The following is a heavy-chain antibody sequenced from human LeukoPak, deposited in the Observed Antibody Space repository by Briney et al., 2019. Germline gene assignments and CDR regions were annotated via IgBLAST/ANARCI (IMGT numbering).Heavy chain of an antibody. CDR3: ARSLRYSYGYYFDY. V-gene: IGHV3-23*01. CDR1: GFTFSSYA. J-gene: IGHJ4*02. CDR2: ISGSGGST. Sequence: PGGSLRLSCAASGFTFSSYAMSWVRQAPGKGLEWVSAISGSGGSTYYADSVNGRFTISRDNSKNTLYLQMNSLRAEDTAVYYCARSLRYSYGYYFDYWGQGTLVTVSS. D-gene: IGHD5-18*01.